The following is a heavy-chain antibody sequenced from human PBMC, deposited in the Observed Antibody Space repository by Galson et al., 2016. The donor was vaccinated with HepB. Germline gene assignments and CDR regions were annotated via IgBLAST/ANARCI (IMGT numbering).Heavy chain of an antibody. V-gene: IGHV3-30-3*01. J-gene: IGHJ4*02. CDR2: ISSDENNK. CDR3: ARDHSSCAGDCYNFAY. CDR1: GFTFNIYA. Sequence: SLRLSCAASGFTFNIYAMHWVRQAPGKGMEWVALISSDENNKFYVDSVKGRFTISRDNSNNTLCLQMDSLRAEDTAVYYCARDHSSCAGDCYNFAYWGQGALVTVSS. D-gene: IGHD2-21*02.